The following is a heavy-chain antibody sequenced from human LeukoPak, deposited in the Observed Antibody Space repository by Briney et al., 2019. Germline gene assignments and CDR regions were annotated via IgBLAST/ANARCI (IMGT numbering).Heavy chain of an antibody. D-gene: IGHD4-17*01. CDR2: IYTSGST. CDR3: ARDPPRATVTYSYCYYGMDV. V-gene: IGHV4-4*07. J-gene: IGHJ6*02. CDR1: GGSISSYY. Sequence: SETLSLTCTVSGGSISSYYWSWIRQPAGKGLEWIGRIYTSGSTNYNPSLKSRVTMSVDTSKNQFSLKLSSVTAADTAVYYCARDPPRATVTYSYCYYGMDVWGQGTTVTVSS.